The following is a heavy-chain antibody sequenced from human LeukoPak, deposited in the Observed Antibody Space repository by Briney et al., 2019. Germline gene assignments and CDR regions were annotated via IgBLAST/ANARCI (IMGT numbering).Heavy chain of an antibody. CDR1: GGSFSGYY. J-gene: IGHJ6*03. CDR2: INHSGST. V-gene: IGHV4-34*01. D-gene: IGHD2-15*01. Sequence: SETLSLTCAVYGGSFSGYYWSWIRQPPGKGLEWIGEINHSGSTNYNPSLKSRVTISVDTSKNQFSLKLSSVTAADTAVYYCARLYCSGGSCYGYYYYCMDVWGKGTTVTVSS. CDR3: ARLYCSGGSCYGYYYYCMDV.